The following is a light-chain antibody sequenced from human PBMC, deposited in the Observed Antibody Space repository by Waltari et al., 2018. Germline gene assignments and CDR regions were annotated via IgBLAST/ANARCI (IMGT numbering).Light chain of an antibody. CDR2: LNSDGSH. Sequence: QLVLTQSPSASASLGASVKLTCPLSSRHTNYAIAWHQQQPEKCPRDLMKLNSDGSHTKGDGIPDRFSGSSSGAERYLTISSLQSEDEADYYCQTWATGIQVFGGGTKLTVL. V-gene: IGLV4-69*01. J-gene: IGLJ2*01. CDR1: SRHTNYA. CDR3: QTWATGIQV.